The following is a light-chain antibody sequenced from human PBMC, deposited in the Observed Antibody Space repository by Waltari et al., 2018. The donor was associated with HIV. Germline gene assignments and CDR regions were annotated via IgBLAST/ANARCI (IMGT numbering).Light chain of an antibody. Sequence: SYDLTQPPSVSVSPGQTARITCSVEKLGEKFVSWYQQKPGQSPMVVIYHDSQRPSGIPERFSGSNSGNTATLAISGTHPMDEADYYCQTWDIATGVFGGGTKLTVL. CDR3: QTWDIATGV. CDR1: KLGEKF. V-gene: IGLV3-1*01. CDR2: HDS. J-gene: IGLJ3*02.